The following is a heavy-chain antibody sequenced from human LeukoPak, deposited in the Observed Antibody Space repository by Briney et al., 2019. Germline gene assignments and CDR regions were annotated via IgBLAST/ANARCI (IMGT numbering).Heavy chain of an antibody. CDR1: GFTFSSYS. CDR3: ARVGAHGGNSY. D-gene: IGHD4-23*01. CDR2: ISSSSSSYI. V-gene: IGHV3-21*01. Sequence: PGGSLRLSCAASGFTFSSYSMNWVRQAPGKGLEWVSSISSSSSSYIYYADSVKGRLTISRDNAKNSLYLQMNSLRAEDTAVYYCARVGAHGGNSYWGQGTLVTVSS. J-gene: IGHJ4*02.